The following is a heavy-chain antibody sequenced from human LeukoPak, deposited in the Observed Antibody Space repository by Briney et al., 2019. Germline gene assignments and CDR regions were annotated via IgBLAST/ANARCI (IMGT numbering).Heavy chain of an antibody. J-gene: IGHJ4*02. V-gene: IGHV3-23*01. CDR1: GFTFSGYA. CDR2: ISGSGGST. D-gene: IGHD2-15*01. CDR3: ATPGRVAATRGYFDY. Sequence: PGGSLRLSCAASGFTFSGYAMSWVRQAPGKGLEWVSAISGSGGSTYYADSVKGRFTISRDNSKNTLYLQMNSLRAEDTAVYYCATPGRVAATRGYFDYWGQGTLVTVSS.